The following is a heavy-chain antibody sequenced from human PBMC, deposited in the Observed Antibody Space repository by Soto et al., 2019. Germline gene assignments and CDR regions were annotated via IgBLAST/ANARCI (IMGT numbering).Heavy chain of an antibody. CDR3: AKDLTVVRGLIYYGMDV. J-gene: IGHJ6*02. D-gene: IGHD3-10*01. Sequence: GGSLRLSCAVSGVTLTNVWMNWVRQAPGKGPEWVGRIKSKTDGGTTDYAAPVKGRFTISRDDSENTLYLQMNSLRAEDTAVYYCAKDLTVVRGLIYYGMDVWGRGTTVTVSS. CDR2: IKSKTDGGTT. V-gene: IGHV3-15*07. CDR1: GVTLTNVW.